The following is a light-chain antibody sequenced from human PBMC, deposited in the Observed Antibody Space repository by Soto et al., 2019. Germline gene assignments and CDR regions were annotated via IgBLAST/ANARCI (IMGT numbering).Light chain of an antibody. CDR1: SFNIGNNY. Sequence: QSVLTQPPSVSAAPGQKVTISCSGSSFNIGNNYVSWYQQFPGTAPKLLIYDNNKRPSGIPDRFSGSKSVTSATLDITGLQTGDEADYYCGTWDFSLSTVVFGGGTKLTVL. CDR3: GTWDFSLSTVV. CDR2: DNN. V-gene: IGLV1-51*01. J-gene: IGLJ2*01.